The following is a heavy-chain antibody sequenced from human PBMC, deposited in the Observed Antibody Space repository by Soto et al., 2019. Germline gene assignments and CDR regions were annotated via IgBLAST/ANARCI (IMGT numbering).Heavy chain of an antibody. CDR2: IDPSGGST. J-gene: IGHJ4*02. Sequence: ASVKVSCKASGYTFTTYYMHWVRQAPGQGLEWMGIIDPSGGSTTYAQKFQGRVTITADKSTNTAYMQLSSLRSEDTAIYYCAASYGSRYRAFDDWGQGALVTVAS. CDR3: AASYGSRYRAFDD. V-gene: IGHV1-46*01. CDR1: GYTFTTYY. D-gene: IGHD3-10*01.